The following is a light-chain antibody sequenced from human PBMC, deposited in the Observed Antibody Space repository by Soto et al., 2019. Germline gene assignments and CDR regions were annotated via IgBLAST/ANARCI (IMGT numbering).Light chain of an antibody. V-gene: IGKV3-20*01. Sequence: EIVLTQSPGTLSLSPGERSTLSCRASQSLSSNYLAWYQQKPGQAPRLLIYDASNRATGIPARFSGSGSGTDFTLTISRLEPEDFAVYYCQHYDTSPITFGQGTRLEIK. J-gene: IGKJ5*01. CDR3: QHYDTSPIT. CDR2: DAS. CDR1: QSLSSNY.